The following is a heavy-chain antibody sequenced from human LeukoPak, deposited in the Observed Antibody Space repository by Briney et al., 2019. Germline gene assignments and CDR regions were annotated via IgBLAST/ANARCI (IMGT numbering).Heavy chain of an antibody. D-gene: IGHD6-6*01. CDR3: AKAAARRTYYYYYYMDV. CDR2: INPNSGGT. J-gene: IGHJ6*03. Sequence: GASVKVSCKASGYTFTGYYMHWVRQAPGQGLEWMGWINPNSGGTNYAQKFQGRVTMTRDTSISTAYMELSSLRSEDTAVYYCAKAAARRTYYYYYYMDVWGKGTTVTVSS. V-gene: IGHV1-2*02. CDR1: GYTFTGYY.